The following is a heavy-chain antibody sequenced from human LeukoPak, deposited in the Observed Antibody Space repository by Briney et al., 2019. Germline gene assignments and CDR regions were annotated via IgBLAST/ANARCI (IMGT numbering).Heavy chain of an antibody. V-gene: IGHV4-34*01. CDR1: GGSFSGYY. CDR2: INHSGST. Sequence: PSETLSLTCVVYGGSFSGYYWSWIRQPPGKGLEWIGEINHSGSTNYNPSLKSRVTISVDTSKNQFSLKLSSVTAADTAVYYCARDSGDYGTRTFDYWGQGTLVTVSS. CDR3: ARDSGDYGTRTFDY. D-gene: IGHD4-17*01. J-gene: IGHJ4*02.